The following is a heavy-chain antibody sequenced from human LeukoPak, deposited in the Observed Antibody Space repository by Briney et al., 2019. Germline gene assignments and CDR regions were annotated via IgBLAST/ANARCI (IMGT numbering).Heavy chain of an antibody. J-gene: IGHJ4*02. CDR2: ISTDGYTT. CDR1: GPAFSAYK. D-gene: IGHD2-15*01. CDR3: VVGGSPGY. V-gene: IGHV3-74*01. Sequence: PGGSLRLSCAASGPAFSAYKMHWVRQAPRKGLVWASRISTDGYTTDYADFVQGRFTASRDNTKNTWSLEMNSLRAEDTAVYYCVVGGSPGYWGQGTLVTVSS.